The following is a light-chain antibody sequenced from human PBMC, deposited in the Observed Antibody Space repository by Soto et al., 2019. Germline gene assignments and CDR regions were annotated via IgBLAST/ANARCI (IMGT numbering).Light chain of an antibody. CDR1: QSVSSSY. CDR3: KQYGSSPIT. CDR2: GAS. J-gene: IGKJ5*01. V-gene: IGKV3-20*01. Sequence: IVGTQSPCTLLLSPVERATLSCRASQSVSSSYLAWYQQKPGQAPRLPIYGASSRATGIPDRFSGSGSGTDFTLTISRLEPEDFAVYYCKQYGSSPITFGQGTRLEI.